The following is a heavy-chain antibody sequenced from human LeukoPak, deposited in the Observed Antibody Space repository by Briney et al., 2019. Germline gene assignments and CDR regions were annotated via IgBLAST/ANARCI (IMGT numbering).Heavy chain of an antibody. CDR3: ARDHCGGDCPPDY. Sequence: SQTLSLTCAISGDSVSSNSAAWNWTRQSPSRGLEWLGRTYYRSKWYNDYAVSVKSRMTINPDTSKDQFSLQLNSVTPEDTAVYYCARDHCGGDCPPDYWGQGTLVTVSS. CDR2: TYYRSKWYN. D-gene: IGHD2-21*02. V-gene: IGHV6-1*01. CDR1: GDSVSSNSAA. J-gene: IGHJ4*02.